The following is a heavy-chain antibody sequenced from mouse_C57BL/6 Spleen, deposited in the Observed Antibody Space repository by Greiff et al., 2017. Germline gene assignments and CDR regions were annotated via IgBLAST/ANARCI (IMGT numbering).Heavy chain of an antibody. D-gene: IGHD2-1*01. CDR1: GYTFTSYW. Sequence: QVQLQQPGAELVRPGSSVKLSCKASGYTFTSYWMHWVKQRPIQGLEWIGNIDPSDSETHYNQKFKDKATLTVDKSSSTAYMQLSSLTSEDSAVYYCGRDGNYDHYYFDYWGQGTTLTVSS. V-gene: IGHV1-52*01. CDR2: IDPSDSET. CDR3: GRDGNYDHYYFDY. J-gene: IGHJ2*01.